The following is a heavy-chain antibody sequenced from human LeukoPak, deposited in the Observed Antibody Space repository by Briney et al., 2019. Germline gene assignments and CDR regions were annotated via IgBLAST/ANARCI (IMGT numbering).Heavy chain of an antibody. CDR3: AKDLHALVVDPVAASLDY. CDR2: VQSDGFRT. CDR1: GFAFSSYA. V-gene: IGHV3-30*02. J-gene: IGHJ4*02. Sequence: GGSLRLSRAASGFAFSSYAMHWVRQGPGKGLEWVAFVQSDGFRTYHADSMKGRFTISRDNSKNTLYLQMSSLRPEDTAMYYCAKDLHALVVDPVAASLDYWGQGTLVTVPS. D-gene: IGHD2-15*01.